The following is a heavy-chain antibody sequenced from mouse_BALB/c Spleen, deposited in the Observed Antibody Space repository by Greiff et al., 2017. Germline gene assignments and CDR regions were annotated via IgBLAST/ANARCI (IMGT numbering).Heavy chain of an antibody. CDR2: IYPGDGDT. Sequence: VQLQESGPELVKPGASVKISCKASGYAFSSSWMNWVKQRPGQGLEWIGRIYPGDGDTNYNGKFKGKATLTADKSSSTAYMQLSSLTSVDSAVYFCARGYPWYFDVWGAGTTVTVSS. CDR3: ARGYPWYFDV. V-gene: IGHV1-82*01. J-gene: IGHJ1*01. CDR1: GYAFSSSW.